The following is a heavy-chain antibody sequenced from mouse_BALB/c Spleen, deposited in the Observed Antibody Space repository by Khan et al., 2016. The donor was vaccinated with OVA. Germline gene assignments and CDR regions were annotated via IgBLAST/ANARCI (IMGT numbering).Heavy chain of an antibody. CDR2: ISYSGNT. CDR3: ARVYGGDFDY. V-gene: IGHV3-2*02. D-gene: IGHD1-1*01. Sequence: QLEESGPGLVKPSQSLSLICTVTGYSITSDYAWNWIRQFPGNKLEWMGFISYSGNTNYNPSLTSRISITRDTSKNQFFLHLNSVTTEDTATYYCARVYGGDFDYWGQGTTLTVSS. CDR1: GYSITSDYA. J-gene: IGHJ2*01.